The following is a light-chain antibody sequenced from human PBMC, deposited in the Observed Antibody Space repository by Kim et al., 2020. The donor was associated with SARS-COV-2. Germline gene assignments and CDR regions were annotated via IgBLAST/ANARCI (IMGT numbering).Light chain of an antibody. CDR1: QGISTL. CDR3: QQAYRLPYT. J-gene: IGKJ2*01. V-gene: IGKV1-12*01. Sequence: SAAVGDTGTITCRASQGISTLLAWYQQKPGKAPKLLISATSNLQSGVPSRFSGGGSGTDFTLTISTLHPEDYASYYCQQAYRLPYTFGQGTKLEI. CDR2: ATS.